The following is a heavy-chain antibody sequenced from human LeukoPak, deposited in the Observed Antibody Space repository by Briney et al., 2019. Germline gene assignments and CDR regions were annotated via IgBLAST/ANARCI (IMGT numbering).Heavy chain of an antibody. Sequence: PSETLSLTCTVSGGSISSYYWSWIRQPAGKGLEWIGEINHSGSTNYNPSLKSRVTISVDTSKNQFSLKLSSVTAADTAVYYCARVASGYSSSWYNAFDIWGQGTMVTVSS. CDR2: INHSGST. D-gene: IGHD6-13*01. CDR3: ARVASGYSSSWYNAFDI. V-gene: IGHV4-34*01. CDR1: GGSISSYY. J-gene: IGHJ3*02.